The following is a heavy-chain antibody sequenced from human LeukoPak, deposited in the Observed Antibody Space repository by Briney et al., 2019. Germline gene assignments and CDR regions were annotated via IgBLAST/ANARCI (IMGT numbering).Heavy chain of an antibody. Sequence: PSETLPLTCTVSGGSISSNNYYWGWIRQPPGKGLEWIGSIYYSGSIHYNPSLKSRFTISVDTSKNQFSLKLSSVTAADTAVYYCARHGSYYDSSGYYPFEDWGQGTLVTVSS. D-gene: IGHD3-22*01. J-gene: IGHJ4*02. CDR3: ARHGSYYDSSGYYPFED. CDR1: GGSISSNNYY. V-gene: IGHV4-39*01. CDR2: IYYSGSI.